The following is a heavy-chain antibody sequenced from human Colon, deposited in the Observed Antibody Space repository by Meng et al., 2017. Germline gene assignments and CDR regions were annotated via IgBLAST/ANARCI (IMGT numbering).Heavy chain of an antibody. CDR3: ARNPVIPDARTFDF. Sequence: QVQLQESGPGLVKPSQTLSLTCTVSNGSINSADYYWNWIRQPPGKGPEWLGYIHSSGNTYYTPSLKSRLAMSLATSKTQFSLRLTSVTAADTAVYYCARNPVIPDARTFDFWGQGALVTVSS. CDR1: NGSINSADYY. J-gene: IGHJ4*02. V-gene: IGHV4-30-4*01. CDR2: IHSSGNT. D-gene: IGHD2-2*01.